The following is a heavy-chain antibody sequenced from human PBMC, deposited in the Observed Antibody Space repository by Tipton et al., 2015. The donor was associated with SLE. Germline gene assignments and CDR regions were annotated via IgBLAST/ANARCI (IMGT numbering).Heavy chain of an antibody. CDR2: ISSSGSTI. Sequence: SLRLSCAASGFTFSDYYMSWIRQAPGKGLEWVSYISSSGSTIYYADSVKGRFTISRDNAKNSLYLQMNSLRAEDTAVYYCARDPLGPPLYWFDPWGQGTLVTVSS. CDR3: ARDPLGPPLYWFDP. V-gene: IGHV3-11*01. J-gene: IGHJ5*02. CDR1: GFTFSDYY.